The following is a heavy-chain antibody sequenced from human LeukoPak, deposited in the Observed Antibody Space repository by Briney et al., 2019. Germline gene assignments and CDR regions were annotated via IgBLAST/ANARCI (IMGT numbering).Heavy chain of an antibody. J-gene: IGHJ4*02. V-gene: IGHV3-64*01. CDR1: GFTFSSYA. D-gene: IGHD2-15*01. Sequence: GGSLRLSCAASGFTFSSYAMHWVRQAPGKGLEYVSAISSNGGSIYYANSVKGRFTISRDNSKNTLYLQMGSLRAEDMAVYYCAREMGGAADYWGQGTLVTVSS. CDR2: ISSNGGSI. CDR3: AREMGGAADY.